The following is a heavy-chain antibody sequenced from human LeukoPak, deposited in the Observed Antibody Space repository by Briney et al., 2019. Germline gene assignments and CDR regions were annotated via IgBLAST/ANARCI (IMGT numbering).Heavy chain of an antibody. D-gene: IGHD3-3*01. V-gene: IGHV4-4*07. Sequence: PSETLSLTCTVSGGSISSYYWSRIRQPAGKGLEWIGRIYTSGSTNYNPSLKSRVTMSVDTSKNQFSLKLSSVTAADTAVYYCARDVAKDYDFWSGYSRRNWFDPWGQGTLVTVSS. CDR3: ARDVAKDYDFWSGYSRRNWFDP. CDR1: GGSISSYY. J-gene: IGHJ5*02. CDR2: IYTSGST.